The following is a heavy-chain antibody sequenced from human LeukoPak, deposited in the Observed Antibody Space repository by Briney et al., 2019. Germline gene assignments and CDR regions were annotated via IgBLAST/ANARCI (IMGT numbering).Heavy chain of an antibody. CDR3: ARTTEGYCRGRSCYSYYYYMDV. CDR2: IHYSGST. CDR1: GGSISSYY. J-gene: IGHJ6*03. V-gene: IGHV4-59*01. D-gene: IGHD2-15*01. Sequence: SETLSLTCTVSGGSISSYYWSWIRQPPGKGLEWIGYIHYSGSTNYNPSLKSRVTISVDTSKNQFSLKLSSVTAADTAVYYCARTTEGYCRGRSCYSYYYYMDVWGKGTTVTISS.